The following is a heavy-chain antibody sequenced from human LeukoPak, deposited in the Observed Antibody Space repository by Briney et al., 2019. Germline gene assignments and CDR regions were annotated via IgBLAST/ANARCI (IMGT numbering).Heavy chain of an antibody. CDR2: IYTSGST. J-gene: IGHJ4*02. V-gene: IGHV4-4*07. D-gene: IGHD6-19*01. Sequence: SETLSLTCTVSGGSISSYYWSWIRQPAGKGLEWIGRIYTSGSTNYNPSLKSRVTMSVDTSKNQFSLKLSSVTAADTAVYYCARDQDYSSAGPGDYWGQGTLVTVSS. CDR3: ARDQDYSSAGPGDY. CDR1: GGSISSYY.